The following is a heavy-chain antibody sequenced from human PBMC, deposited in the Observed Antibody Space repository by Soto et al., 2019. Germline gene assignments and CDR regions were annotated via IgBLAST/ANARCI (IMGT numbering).Heavy chain of an antibody. CDR3: AREGGSGSYWGYYYYYMDV. Sequence: GASVKVSCKASGGTFSSYTISWVRQAPGQGLEWMGRIIPILGIANYAQKFQGRVTITADKSTSTAYMELSSLRSEDTAVYYCAREGGSGSYWGYYYYYMDVWGKGTTVTVSS. CDR2: IIPILGIA. J-gene: IGHJ6*03. V-gene: IGHV1-69*04. CDR1: GGTFSSYT. D-gene: IGHD3-10*01.